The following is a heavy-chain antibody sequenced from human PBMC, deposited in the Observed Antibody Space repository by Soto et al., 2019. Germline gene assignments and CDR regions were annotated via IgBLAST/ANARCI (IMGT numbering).Heavy chain of an antibody. J-gene: IGHJ4*02. CDR2: IHHRGDD. Sequence: SETLSLTCGVSGGSVTSDSWWSWVRQPPGKGLEWIGEIHHRGDDSYTPSLQSRVTLSLDKSKNKFSLELNSVTAADTAVYFCTRVESGTFGAYGGQGTTVPGPS. D-gene: IGHD3-10*01. CDR1: GGSVTSDSW. V-gene: IGHV4-4*02. CDR3: TRVESGTFGAY.